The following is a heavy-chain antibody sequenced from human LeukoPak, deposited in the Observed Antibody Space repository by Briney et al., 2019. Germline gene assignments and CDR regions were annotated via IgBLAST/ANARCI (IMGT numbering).Heavy chain of an antibody. J-gene: IGHJ4*02. Sequence: SVKVSCMASGGTFSSYAISWVRQAPGQGLEWMGGIIPIFGTANYAQKFQGRVTITADESTSTAYMELSSLRSEDTAVYYCARAKYYYGSGSYAYFDYWGQGTLVTVSS. D-gene: IGHD3-10*01. V-gene: IGHV1-69*13. CDR1: GGTFSSYA. CDR2: IIPIFGTA. CDR3: ARAKYYYGSGSYAYFDY.